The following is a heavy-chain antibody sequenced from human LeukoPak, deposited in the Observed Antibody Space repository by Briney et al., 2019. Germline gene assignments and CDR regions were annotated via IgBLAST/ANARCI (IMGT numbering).Heavy chain of an antibody. CDR2: IHSDGDTA. J-gene: IGHJ4*02. D-gene: IGHD1-26*01. V-gene: IGHV3-74*01. CDR3: ARDIYSIAE. Sequence: PGGSLRLSCVASGFTFSDYWIHWVRQPPGKGLVRVSLIHSDGDTANYADSVKGRFTISRDNAKNTVYLQMNSLRAEDTAVYYCARDIYSIAEWGQGTLVTVSS. CDR1: GFTFSDYW.